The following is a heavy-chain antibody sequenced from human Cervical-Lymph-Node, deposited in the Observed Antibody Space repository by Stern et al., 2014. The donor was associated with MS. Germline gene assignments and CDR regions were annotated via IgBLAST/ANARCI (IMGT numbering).Heavy chain of an antibody. CDR1: GFTFNSYS. V-gene: IGHV3-48*01. D-gene: IGHD6-19*01. CDR2: ISSRSTTI. CDR3: ARGRIEVAGTQNWFDP. J-gene: IGHJ5*02. Sequence: EVHLVESGGGLVQPGGSLRLSCAASGFTFNSYSMNWVRQAPGKGLEWVSYISSRSTTIYYADSVKGRFTISRDNAKNSLYLQMNSLRAEDTAVYYCARGRIEVAGTQNWFDPWGQGTLVTVSS.